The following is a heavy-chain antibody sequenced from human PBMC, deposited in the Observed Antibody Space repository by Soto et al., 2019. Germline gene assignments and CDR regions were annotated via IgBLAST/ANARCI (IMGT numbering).Heavy chain of an antibody. D-gene: IGHD5-18*01. V-gene: IGHV3-7*01. Sequence: GGSLRLSCAASGFMFSAYWMSWVRQAPGKGLEWVANIHGDGGKIYYVDSVKGRFTISRDNAKRSLYLQMNSLRAEDAAVYYCARDFYGGYTYGPGDYWGQGALVTVSS. J-gene: IGHJ4*02. CDR3: ARDFYGGYTYGPGDY. CDR2: IHGDGGKI. CDR1: GFMFSAYW.